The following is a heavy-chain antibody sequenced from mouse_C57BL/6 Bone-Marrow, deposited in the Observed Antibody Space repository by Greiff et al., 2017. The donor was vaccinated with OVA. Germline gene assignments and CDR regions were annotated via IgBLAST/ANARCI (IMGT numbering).Heavy chain of an antibody. J-gene: IGHJ1*03. Sequence: QVQLQQPGAELVMPGASVKLSCKASGYTFTSYWMHWVKQRPGQGLEWIGEIDPSDSYTNYNQKFKGKSTLTVDKSSSTASMPLSSLTSEDSAVYYCARLGLLPVWGTGTTVTVSS. CDR2: IDPSDSYT. CDR3: ARLGLLPV. CDR1: GYTFTSYW. D-gene: IGHD1-1*01. V-gene: IGHV1-69*01.